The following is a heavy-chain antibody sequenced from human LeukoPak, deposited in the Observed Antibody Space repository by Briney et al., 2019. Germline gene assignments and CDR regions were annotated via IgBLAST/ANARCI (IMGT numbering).Heavy chain of an antibody. V-gene: IGHV3-33*01. CDR2: IWYDGSNK. CDR1: GFTFSSYG. Sequence: ARSLRLSCAASGFTFSSYGMHWVRQAPGKGLGWVAVIWYDGSNKYYADSVKGRFTISRDNSKNTLYLQMNSLRAEDTAVYYCARQGGAPGMDVWGQGTTVTVSS. J-gene: IGHJ6*02. D-gene: IGHD2-21*01. CDR3: ARQGGAPGMDV.